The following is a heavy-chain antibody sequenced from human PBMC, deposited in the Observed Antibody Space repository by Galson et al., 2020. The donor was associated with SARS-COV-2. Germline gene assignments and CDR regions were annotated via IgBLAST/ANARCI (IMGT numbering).Heavy chain of an antibody. CDR1: GFTFSSYA. CDR2: ISYDGSNK. J-gene: IGHJ3*02. D-gene: IGHD1-26*01. CDR3: ARGRGGSYLDAFDI. V-gene: IGHV3-30*04. Sequence: GGSLRLSCAAFGFTFSSYAMHWVRQAPGKGLEWVAVISYDGSNKYYADSVKGRFTISRDNSKNTLYLQMNSLRAEDTAVYYCARGRGGSYLDAFDIWGQGTMVTVSS.